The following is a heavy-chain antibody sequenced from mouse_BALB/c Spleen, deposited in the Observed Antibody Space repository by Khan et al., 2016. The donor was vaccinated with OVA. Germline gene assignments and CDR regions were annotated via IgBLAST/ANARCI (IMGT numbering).Heavy chain of an antibody. V-gene: IGHV1S81*02. D-gene: IGHD2-1*01. CDR1: AYTLTSYW. CDR2: INPSNGRT. Sequence: QVQLQQPGAELVNPGASVNLSCKASAYTLTSYWMHWVKQRPGQGLEWIGEINPSNGRTNYNEKFKSKATLTVDKSSSTAYMQLSSPTLEDSAVYYCARLLSNFDYWGQGTTLTVSS. CDR3: ARLLSNFDY. J-gene: IGHJ2*01.